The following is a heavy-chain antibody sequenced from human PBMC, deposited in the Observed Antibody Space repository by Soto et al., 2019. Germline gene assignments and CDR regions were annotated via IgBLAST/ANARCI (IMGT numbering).Heavy chain of an antibody. CDR2: IKSKTDGGTT. V-gene: IGHV3-15*01. Sequence: GGSLRLSCAASGFTFSNAWMSWVRQAPGKGLEWVGRIKSKTDGGTTDYAAPVKGRFTISRQDSKNTLYLQMNSLKTEDTAVYYCTTADIVVVVADRDYWGQGTLVTVSS. D-gene: IGHD2-15*01. CDR1: GFTFSNAW. CDR3: TTADIVVVVADRDY. J-gene: IGHJ4*02.